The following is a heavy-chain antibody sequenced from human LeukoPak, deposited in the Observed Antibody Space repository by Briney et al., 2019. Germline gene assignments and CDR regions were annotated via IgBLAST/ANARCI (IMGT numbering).Heavy chain of an antibody. CDR1: GFTFSTFG. CDR2: ISYDGNSR. Sequence: GGSLRLSCAASGFTFSTFGMHWVRQAPGKGLEWVAVISYDGNSRFYADSVKGRFTISRDNSKNTVFLQMNSLRAEDTAVYYCAKELWFGTFDYWGQGTLVTVSS. CDR3: AKELWFGTFDY. V-gene: IGHV3-30*18. D-gene: IGHD3-10*01. J-gene: IGHJ4*02.